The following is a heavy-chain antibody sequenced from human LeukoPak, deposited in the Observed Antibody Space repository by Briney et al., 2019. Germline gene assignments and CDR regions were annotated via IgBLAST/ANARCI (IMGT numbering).Heavy chain of an antibody. V-gene: IGHV4-59*12. CDR1: GGSISSYY. D-gene: IGHD3-22*01. Sequence: PSETLSLTCSVSGGSISSYYWSWIRQPPGKGLEWIGYIYYSGSTNYNPSLKSRVTISVDTSKNQFSLKLSSVTAADTAVYYCARGGSTYYYDSSGYYFIYWGQGTLVTVSS. J-gene: IGHJ4*02. CDR3: ARGGSTYYYDSSGYYFIY. CDR2: IYYSGST.